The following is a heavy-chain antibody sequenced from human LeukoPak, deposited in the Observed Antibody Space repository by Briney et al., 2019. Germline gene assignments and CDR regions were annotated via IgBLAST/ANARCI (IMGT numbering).Heavy chain of an antibody. D-gene: IGHD2-2*01. CDR1: GFTFSSYA. CDR2: ISGSSGST. V-gene: IGHV3-23*01. J-gene: IGHJ4*02. Sequence: GGSLRLSCAASGFTFSSYAMSWVRQPPGKGLEWVSGISGSSGSTYYADSVKGRFTISRDNSKNTLYLQMNSLRAEDTAVYYCAKLRGYCTTTSCHVGDYWGQGTLVTVSS. CDR3: AKLRGYCTTTSCHVGDY.